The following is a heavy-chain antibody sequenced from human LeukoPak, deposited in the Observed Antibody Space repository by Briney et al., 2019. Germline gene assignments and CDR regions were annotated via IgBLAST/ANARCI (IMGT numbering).Heavy chain of an antibody. CDR1: GYTFTSHH. J-gene: IGHJ4*02. Sequence: ASVKVSCKASGYTFTSHHINWVRQATGQGFEWMGWMNPESGNTDFAQKFQGRFTMTWDTSSSTAYMELSSLTSEDTAVYYCARGRPTNLNGIYWGQGTLVSVSS. D-gene: IGHD1-1*01. V-gene: IGHV1-8*01. CDR2: MNPESGNT. CDR3: ARGRPTNLNGIY.